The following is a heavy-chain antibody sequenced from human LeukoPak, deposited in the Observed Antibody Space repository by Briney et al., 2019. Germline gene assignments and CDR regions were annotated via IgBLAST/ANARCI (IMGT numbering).Heavy chain of an antibody. V-gene: IGHV4-39*07. D-gene: IGHD5-24*01. CDR3: ARDVSWQNWFDP. CDR2: IYYSGST. J-gene: IGHJ5*02. CDR1: GGSISSGSYY. Sequence: PSETLSLTCTVSGGSISSGSYYWGWIRQPPGRGLEWIGSIYYSGSTYYNPSLKSRVSLSVDTSKNQFSLKLTSVTAADMAVYYCARDVSWQNWFDPWGQGTLVTVSS.